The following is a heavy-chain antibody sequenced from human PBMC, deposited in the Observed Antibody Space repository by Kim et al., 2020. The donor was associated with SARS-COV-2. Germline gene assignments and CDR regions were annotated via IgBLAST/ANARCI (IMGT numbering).Heavy chain of an antibody. CDR3: AALTGNQLWLGQFDY. V-gene: IGHV3-30*04. J-gene: IGHJ4*02. D-gene: IGHD5-18*01. Sequence: GGSLRLSCAASGLTFRSYPMHWVRQAPGKGLEWVAVISYDGTNKYYEDSVKGRFTISRDNSKNTLHLQMNSLRAEDTAVYYCAALTGNQLWLGQFDYWGQGTLGTVSS. CDR2: ISYDGTNK. CDR1: GLTFRSYP.